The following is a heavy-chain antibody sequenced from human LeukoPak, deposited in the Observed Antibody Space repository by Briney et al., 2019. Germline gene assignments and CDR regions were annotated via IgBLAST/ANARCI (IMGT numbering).Heavy chain of an antibody. CDR2: ISGSGDST. CDR1: GFTFSLYA. D-gene: IGHD3-10*01. V-gene: IGHV3-23*01. J-gene: IGHJ5*02. Sequence: GGSLRLSCAASGFTFSLYAMTWVRQAPGKGLEWVSIISGSGDSTYYADPVKGRFTISRDNSKNTLYLQMNSLRAEDTAVYYCAKFREPYGSGSSYWFDPWGQGTLVTVSS. CDR3: AKFREPYGSGSSYWFDP.